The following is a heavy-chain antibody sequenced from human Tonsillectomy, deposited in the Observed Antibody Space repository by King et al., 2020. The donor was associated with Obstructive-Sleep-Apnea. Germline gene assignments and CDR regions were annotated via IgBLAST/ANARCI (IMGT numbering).Heavy chain of an antibody. CDR2: ISWNSASI. CDR1: GCTFDDYA. Sequence: VQLVESGGGLVQPGRSLRLSCEASGCTFDDYAMHWVRQAPGKGLEWVSGISWNSASIGYADYVKGRFTISRDNAKNSLYLQMNSLRAEDTALYYCVKARGGYCSGGRCYSCYSDIDLWGQGTTVTVSS. CDR3: VKARGGYCSGGRCYSCYSDIDL. J-gene: IGHJ6*02. V-gene: IGHV3-9*01. D-gene: IGHD2-15*01.